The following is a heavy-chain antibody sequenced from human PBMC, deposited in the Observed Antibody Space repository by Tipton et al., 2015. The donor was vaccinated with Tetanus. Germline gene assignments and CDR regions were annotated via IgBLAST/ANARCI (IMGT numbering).Heavy chain of an antibody. V-gene: IGHV1-46*01. CDR3: ARELRSVRVVDY. CDR2: VNPSAGST. CDR1: GYIFTSYY. J-gene: IGHJ4*02. Sequence: QSGAEVKKPGASVKVSCKASGYIFTSYYIHWVRQAPGQGLEWMGIVNPSAGSTSYAQNFQGRATMTRDTSTSTVYMELSSLRSEDTAVYYCARELRSVRVVDYWGQGTLVTVSS. D-gene: IGHD3-3*01.